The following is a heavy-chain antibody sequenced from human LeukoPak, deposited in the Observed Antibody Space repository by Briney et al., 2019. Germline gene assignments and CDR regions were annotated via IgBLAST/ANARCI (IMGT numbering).Heavy chain of an antibody. D-gene: IGHD6-13*01. CDR2: ISSSSSTI. CDR3: ARDICPSSWCRPLFDY. V-gene: IGHV3-48*04. Sequence: GGSLRLSCAASGFTFSSYSMNWVRQAPGKGLEGVSYISSSSSTIYYADSVKGRFTISRDNAKNSLYLQMNSLRAEDTAVYYCARDICPSSWCRPLFDYWGQGTLVTVSS. J-gene: IGHJ4*02. CDR1: GFTFSSYS.